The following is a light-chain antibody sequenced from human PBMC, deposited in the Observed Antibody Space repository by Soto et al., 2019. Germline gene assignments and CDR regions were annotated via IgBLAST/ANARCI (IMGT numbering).Light chain of an antibody. J-gene: IGLJ2*01. V-gene: IGLV2-8*01. CDR3: SSYAGSTVL. CDR2: EVN. CDR1: SSDVGGYNF. Sequence: QSALTQPPSASGSPGQSVTISCTGTSSDVGGYNFVAWYQQHPGKAPTLMIYEVNKRPSGVPDRFSGSKSGNTASLTVSGLQAEDEADYDCSSYAGSTVLFGGGTKVTVL.